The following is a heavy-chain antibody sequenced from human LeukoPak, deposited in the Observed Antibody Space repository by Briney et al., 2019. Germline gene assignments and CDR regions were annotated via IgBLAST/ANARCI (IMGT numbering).Heavy chain of an antibody. V-gene: IGHV3-48*04. CDR1: GFTFSSYW. Sequence: GGSLRLSCAASGFTFSSYWMSWVRQAPGKGLEWVSYISSSGSTIYYADSVKGRFTISRDNAKNSLYLQMNSLRAEDTAVYYCARGTSPTKYYDILTGYYYLDYWGQGTLVTVSS. D-gene: IGHD3-9*01. J-gene: IGHJ4*02. CDR3: ARGTSPTKYYDILTGYYYLDY. CDR2: ISSSGSTI.